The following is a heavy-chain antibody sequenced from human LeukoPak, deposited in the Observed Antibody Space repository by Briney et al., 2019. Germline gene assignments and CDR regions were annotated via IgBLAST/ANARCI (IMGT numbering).Heavy chain of an antibody. CDR3: AKSRYSSTWYDY. D-gene: IGHD6-13*01. CDR2: IGGSGGNT. Sequence: GGSLRLSCAASGFTFSSYAMSWVRQAPGKGLEWVSAIGGSGGNTYYADSVKGRFTISRDNSKNTLYLQMNSLRAEDTAVYYCAKSRYSSTWYDYSGQGTLVTVSS. J-gene: IGHJ4*02. CDR1: GFTFSSYA. V-gene: IGHV3-23*01.